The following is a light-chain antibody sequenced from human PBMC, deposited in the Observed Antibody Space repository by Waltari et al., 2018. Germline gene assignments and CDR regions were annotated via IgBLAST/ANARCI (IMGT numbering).Light chain of an antibody. Sequence: QSVLTQPPSVTAAPGQKVTISCAGSSSNIGSSDVSWYQQVPGTAPKLLIFETLLRPSGIPGRFSGSKSGTSATLDITGLQTGDEANYYCATWDTSLSAGVFGGGTKLTVL. CDR1: SSNIGSSD. CDR3: ATWDTSLSAGV. V-gene: IGLV1-51*02. J-gene: IGLJ3*02. CDR2: ETL.